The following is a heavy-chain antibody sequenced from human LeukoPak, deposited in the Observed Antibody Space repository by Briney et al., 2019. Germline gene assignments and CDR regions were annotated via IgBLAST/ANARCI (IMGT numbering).Heavy chain of an antibody. D-gene: IGHD2-2*01. J-gene: IGHJ5*02. Sequence: GSLRLSCAASGFTFSSYWMSWVRQAPGKGLEWVANIKQDGSEKYYVDSVKGRFTIPRDNAKNSLYLQMNSLRAEDTAVYYCARSCSSTSCYAVWFDPWGQGTLVTVSS. V-gene: IGHV3-7*01. CDR2: IKQDGSEK. CDR3: ARSCSSTSCYAVWFDP. CDR1: GFTFSSYW.